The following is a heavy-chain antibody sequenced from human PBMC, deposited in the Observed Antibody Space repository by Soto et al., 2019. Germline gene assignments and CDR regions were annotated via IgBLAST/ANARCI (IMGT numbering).Heavy chain of an antibody. J-gene: IGHJ4*02. D-gene: IGHD2-8*01. CDR3: ARGTGRVYQLLY. CDR2: LVPMFGSP. V-gene: IGHV1-69*01. CDR1: GATFNMYA. Sequence: QVPLVQSGAEIKRPGSSVKISCEGSGATFNMYAIAWVRQAPGQGLEWMGGLVPMFGSPKYARNSEGRVTITADESTSTAYLEIRSLKYVDTAMYYCARGTGRVYQLLYWGQGTRLTVS.